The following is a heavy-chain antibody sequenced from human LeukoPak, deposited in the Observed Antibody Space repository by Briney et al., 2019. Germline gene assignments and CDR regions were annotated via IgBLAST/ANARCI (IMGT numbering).Heavy chain of an antibody. J-gene: IGHJ4*02. CDR2: ISRSGATI. CDR1: GFTFSSYG. CDR3: SRDRGGGDIYFDY. Sequence: PGGSLRLSCAASGFTFSSYGMNWVSQAPGKGPERISYISRSGATIYYADSVKGRFTISRDNAKSSLYLQMSSLGAEDTAIYYCSRDRGGGDIYFDYWGQGTLVTVSS. V-gene: IGHV3-48*03. D-gene: IGHD2-21*02.